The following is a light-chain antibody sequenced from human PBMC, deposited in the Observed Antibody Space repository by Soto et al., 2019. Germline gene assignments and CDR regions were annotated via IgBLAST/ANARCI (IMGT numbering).Light chain of an antibody. CDR1: SSNIGAGYD. CDR3: QSYDSRVSGRVV. Sequence: QSVLTQPPSVSGAPGQRVTISCTGSSSNIGAGYDVHWYQQLPGTAPKLLIYGNSNRPSGVPDLFSGSKSGTSASLAITGLQAGVETDYYCQSYDSRVSGRVVFGGGTKVTVL. CDR2: GNS. J-gene: IGLJ2*01. V-gene: IGLV1-40*01.